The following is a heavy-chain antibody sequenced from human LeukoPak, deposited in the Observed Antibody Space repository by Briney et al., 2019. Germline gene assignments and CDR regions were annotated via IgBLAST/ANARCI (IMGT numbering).Heavy chain of an antibody. D-gene: IGHD6-19*01. J-gene: IGHJ5*02. CDR1: GYTFARFG. CDR2: ISAYNGNT. Sequence: ASVKVSCKASGYTFARFGISWVRQAPGQGLEWMGWISAYNGNTKYAQKFQGRVTMTTDTSTSTAYMELRSLRSEDTAVYYCARRQQWLFDPWGQGTLVTVSS. V-gene: IGHV1-18*01. CDR3: ARRQQWLFDP.